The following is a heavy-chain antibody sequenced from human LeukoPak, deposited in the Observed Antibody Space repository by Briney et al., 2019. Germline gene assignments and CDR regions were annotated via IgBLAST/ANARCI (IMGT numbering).Heavy chain of an antibody. CDR3: ARVGGYSGYGEHYYYYMDV. CDR2: IIPIFGTA. CDR1: GGTFSSYA. J-gene: IGHJ6*03. D-gene: IGHD5-12*01. V-gene: IGHV1-69*05. Sequence: SVKVSCKASGGTFSSYAISWVRQAPGQGLEWMGGIIPIFGTANYAQKFQGRVTITTDESTSTAYMELSSLRSEDTAVYYCARVGGYSGYGEHYYYYMDVWGKGTTVTVSS.